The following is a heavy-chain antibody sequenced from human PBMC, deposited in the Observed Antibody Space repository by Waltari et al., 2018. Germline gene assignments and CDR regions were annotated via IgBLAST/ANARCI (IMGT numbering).Heavy chain of an antibody. V-gene: IGHV4-39*07. Sequence: QLQLQESGPGLVQPSETLSLTCTVSGGPISRSSSYWGWIRQPPGKGLEWIGSIYYSGSTYYNPSLKSRVTISVDTSKNQFSLKLSSVTAADTAVYYCARGRTRIAAAGTSPDYWGQGTLVTVSS. CDR2: IYYSGST. J-gene: IGHJ4*02. CDR1: GGPISRSSSY. D-gene: IGHD6-13*01. CDR3: ARGRTRIAAAGTSPDY.